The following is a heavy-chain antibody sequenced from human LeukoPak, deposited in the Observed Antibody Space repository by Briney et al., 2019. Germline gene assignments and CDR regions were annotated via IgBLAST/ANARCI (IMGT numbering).Heavy chain of an antibody. J-gene: IGHJ4*02. CDR2: ISYDGSNK. Sequence: PGRSLRLSCAASEFTFSSYTMHWVRQAPGKGLEWVALISYDGSNKYYADSVKGRFTISRDNSKKTLLLQTNSLRAEDTAMYYCARDWRAFCGGDCFGFFDYWGQGTLVTVSS. CDR1: EFTFSSYT. V-gene: IGHV3-30-3*01. CDR3: ARDWRAFCGGDCFGFFDY. D-gene: IGHD2-21*02.